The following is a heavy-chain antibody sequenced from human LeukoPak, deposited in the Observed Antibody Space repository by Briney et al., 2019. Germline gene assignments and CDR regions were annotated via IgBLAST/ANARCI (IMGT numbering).Heavy chain of an antibody. Sequence: PGGSLRLSCAASGFTFSIYCMQWVRQAPGKGLEWVAFIQYDGSNKYYADSVKGRFTISRDNSKNTLYLQMNSLRGEDTAVYYCAKDRAPMVVYYYMDPWGKGTTVTVSS. V-gene: IGHV3-30*02. D-gene: IGHD2-8*01. J-gene: IGHJ6*03. CDR1: GFTFSIYC. CDR3: AKDRAPMVVYYYMDP. CDR2: IQYDGSNK.